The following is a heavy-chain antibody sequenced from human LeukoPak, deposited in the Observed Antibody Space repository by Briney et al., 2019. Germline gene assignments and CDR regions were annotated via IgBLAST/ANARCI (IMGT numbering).Heavy chain of an antibody. CDR3: ARDGEKYCSSTSCYANWFDP. V-gene: IGHV1-69*06. CDR2: IIPIFGTA. CDR1: GGTFSSYA. J-gene: IGHJ5*02. Sequence: VASVKVSCKASGGTFSSYAISWVRQAPGQGLEWMGGIIPIFGTANYAQKFQGRVTITADKSTSTAYMELSSLRSEDTAVYYCARDGEKYCSSTSCYANWFDPWGQGTLVTVSS. D-gene: IGHD2-2*01.